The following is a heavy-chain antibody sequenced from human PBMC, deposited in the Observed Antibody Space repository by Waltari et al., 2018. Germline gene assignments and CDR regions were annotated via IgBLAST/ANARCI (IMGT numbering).Heavy chain of an antibody. J-gene: IGHJ4*02. D-gene: IGHD1-1*01. CDR2: IHYTGST. CDR1: GGSISNGDYH. Sequence: QLQLQESGPGLVEPSETLSLTCTVSGGSISNGDYHWGWVRQPSGKGLEWISTIHYTGSTYYNPSLKSRLTISVDTSKNQFSLKLSSVTAADTAVYHCMRDQRSTVLDWGQGTLVTVSS. CDR3: MRDQRSTVLD. V-gene: IGHV4-39*07.